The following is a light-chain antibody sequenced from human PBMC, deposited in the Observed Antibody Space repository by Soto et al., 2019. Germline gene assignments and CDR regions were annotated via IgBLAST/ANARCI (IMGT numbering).Light chain of an antibody. CDR3: QQYNNWSPWT. CDR2: GAS. J-gene: IGKJ1*01. Sequence: EIVMTQSLATLSVSAGERATLSCRASLSVSSNLAWYQQKPGQAPRLLIYGASTRATGIPARFSGSGSGTEFTLPISSLQSEAFAVYYCQQYNNWSPWTFGQGTKVDIK. CDR1: LSVSSN. V-gene: IGKV3-15*01.